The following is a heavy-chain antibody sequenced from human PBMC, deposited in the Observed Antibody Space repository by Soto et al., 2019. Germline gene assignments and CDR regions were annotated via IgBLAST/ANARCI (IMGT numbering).Heavy chain of an antibody. CDR3: AKGASTTVFAFNDY. D-gene: IGHD4-17*01. CDR1: GFTFDDYA. Sequence: EVQLVESGGGLVQPGRSLRLSCAASGFTFDDYAMHWVRQPPGKGLEWVSSISWNSGNLGYADSVKGRFTISRDNAKNSRYLQRNSLRGEDTALYYCAKGASTTVFAFNDYWGQGTLVTVSS. J-gene: IGHJ4*02. V-gene: IGHV3-9*01. CDR2: ISWNSGNL.